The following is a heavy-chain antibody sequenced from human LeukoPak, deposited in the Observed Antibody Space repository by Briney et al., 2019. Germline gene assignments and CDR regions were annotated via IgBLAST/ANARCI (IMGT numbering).Heavy chain of an antibody. V-gene: IGHV3-23*01. CDR1: GFTFSNYA. CDR3: AKDHASSGWYAYYFDY. D-gene: IGHD6-19*01. Sequence: GGSLRLSCAASGFTFSNYAMRWVRQAPGKGLEWVSGISGSGGSTYYADSVKGRFTISRDNSKNTLYLQMNSLRADDTAVYYCAKDHASSGWYAYYFDYWGQGTLVTVSS. CDR2: ISGSGGST. J-gene: IGHJ4*02.